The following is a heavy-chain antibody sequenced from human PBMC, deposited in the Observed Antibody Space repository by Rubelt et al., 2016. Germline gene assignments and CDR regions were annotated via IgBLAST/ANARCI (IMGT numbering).Heavy chain of an antibody. CDR2: INTNTGNP. J-gene: IGHJ5*02. CDR1: GGTFSSYA. CDR3: ARDKGDCYNRDWVDP. Sequence: PGSSVKVSCKASGGTFSSYAISWVRQAPGQGLEWMGGINTNTGNPTYAQGFTGRFVFSLDTSVSTAYLQISSLKAEDTAVYYCARDKGDCYNRDWVDPWGQGTLVTVSS. D-gene: IGHD5-24*01. V-gene: IGHV7-4-1*02.